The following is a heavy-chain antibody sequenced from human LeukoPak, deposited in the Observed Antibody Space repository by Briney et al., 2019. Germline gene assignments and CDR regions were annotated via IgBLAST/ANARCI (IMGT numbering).Heavy chain of an antibody. D-gene: IGHD3-10*01. CDR1: GFTFSSYW. CDR3: ARVGYYGSGSYYRHYYYYMDV. J-gene: IGHJ6*03. Sequence: GGSLRLSCAASGFTFSSYWMSWVRQAPGKGLEWVANIKQDGSEKYYVDSVKGRFTISRDNAKNSLYLQMNSLRAEDTAVYYCARVGYYGSGSYYRHYYYYMDVWGKGTTVTVSS. V-gene: IGHV3-7*01. CDR2: IKQDGSEK.